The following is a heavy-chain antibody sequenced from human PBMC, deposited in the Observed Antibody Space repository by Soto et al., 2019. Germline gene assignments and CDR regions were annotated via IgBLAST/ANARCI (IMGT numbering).Heavy chain of an antibody. V-gene: IGHV3-48*01. Sequence: EVQLVESGGVLVQPEGSLRLSCAASGFTFSTSAMNWVRQAPGKGLEWVSYISSGGSTIYYADSVKGRFTISRDNAKISLYLQMNSLRAEDTAVYYCARGGSSWSVDYWGQGTLVTVSS. CDR2: ISSGGSTI. CDR3: ARGGSSWSVDY. J-gene: IGHJ4*02. CDR1: GFTFSTSA. D-gene: IGHD6-13*01.